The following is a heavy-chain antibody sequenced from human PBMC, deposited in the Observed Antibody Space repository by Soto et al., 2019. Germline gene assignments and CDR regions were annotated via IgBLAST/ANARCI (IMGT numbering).Heavy chain of an antibody. J-gene: IGHJ4*02. Sequence: EVQLVEAGGGVVRPGGSLRLSCAASGFGFDEYGMTWVRQGPGKGLEWVASINRHGDSTTYADSVKGRFNISRDNAKNYLNMQMNSLRAEDTAFYYFAREHRWGYEYSDYGDSWCQGTMVTVSS. CDR2: INRHGDST. CDR3: AREHRWGYEYSDYGDS. D-gene: IGHD4-17*01. V-gene: IGHV3-20*04. CDR1: GFGFDEYG.